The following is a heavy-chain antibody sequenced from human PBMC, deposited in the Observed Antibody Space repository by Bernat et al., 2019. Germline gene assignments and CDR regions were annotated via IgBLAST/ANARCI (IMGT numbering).Heavy chain of an antibody. V-gene: IGHV3-21*01. CDR3: ARDEGYDFWSGYYSHGGGMDV. CDR2: ISSSSSYI. CDR1: GFTFSSYS. Sequence: EVQLVESGGGLVQPGGSLRLSCAASGFTFSSYSMNWVRQAPGKGLEWVSSISSSSSYIYYADSVKGRFTISRDNAKNSLYLQMNSLRAEDTAVYYCARDEGYDFWSGYYSHGGGMDVWGQGTTVTVSS. D-gene: IGHD3-3*01. J-gene: IGHJ6*02.